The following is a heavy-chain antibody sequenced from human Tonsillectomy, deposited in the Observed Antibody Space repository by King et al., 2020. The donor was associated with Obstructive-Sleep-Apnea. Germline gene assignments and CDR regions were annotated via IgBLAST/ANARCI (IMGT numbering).Heavy chain of an antibody. D-gene: IGHD6-13*01. Sequence: VQLQESGPGLVKPSETLSLTCTVSGGSVSSYYWSWIRQPPGKGLECIGYIYYSGSTNYNPSLKSRVTISVDTSKNHFSLRLSSVTAADTAVYYCARVRGLGIAAAGTSGYFDYWGQGTLVTVSS. J-gene: IGHJ4*02. CDR2: IYYSGST. CDR1: GGSVSSYY. V-gene: IGHV4-59*02. CDR3: ARVRGLGIAAAGTSGYFDY.